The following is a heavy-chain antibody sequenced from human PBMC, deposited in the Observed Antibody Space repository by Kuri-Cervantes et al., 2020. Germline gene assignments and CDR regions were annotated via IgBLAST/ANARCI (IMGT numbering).Heavy chain of an antibody. D-gene: IGHD6-19*01. J-gene: IGHJ4*02. Sequence: GSLRLSCNVSGASISSYYWTWIRQPAGKGLEWIGRLYISGSTNYNPSLKSRVTMSVDTSKNQFSLKLTSVTAADTAVYYCARETILAGYSSGWYLDYWGQGILVTVSS. CDR1: GASISSYY. CDR2: LYISGST. V-gene: IGHV4-4*07. CDR3: ARETILAGYSSGWYLDY.